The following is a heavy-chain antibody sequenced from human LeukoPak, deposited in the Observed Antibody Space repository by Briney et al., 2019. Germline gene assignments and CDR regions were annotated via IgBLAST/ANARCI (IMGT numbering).Heavy chain of an antibody. D-gene: IGHD5-18*01. CDR2: IYYSGST. V-gene: IGHV4-59*08. CDR3: ARCSRGYFYAFDI. J-gene: IGHJ3*02. Sequence: SETLSLTCTVSGGSISSYYWSWIRQPPGKGLEWIGYIYYSGSTNYNPSLKSRVTISVDTSKNQFSLKLSSVTAADTAVYYCARCSRGYFYAFDIWGQGTMVTVSS. CDR1: GGSISSYY.